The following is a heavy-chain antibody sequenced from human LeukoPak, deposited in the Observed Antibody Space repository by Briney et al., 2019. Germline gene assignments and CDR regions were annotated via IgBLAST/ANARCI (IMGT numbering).Heavy chain of an antibody. CDR2: IYYSGST. J-gene: IGHJ5*02. D-gene: IGHD1-1*01. V-gene: IGHV4-39*07. Sequence: SETLSLTCTVSGSSISSSSYYWGWIRQPPGKGLEWIGSIYYSGSTYYNPSLKSRVTISVDTSKNQFSLKLSSVTAADTAVYYCAREKADDENWFDPWGQGTLVTVSS. CDR3: AREKADDENWFDP. CDR1: GSSISSSSYY.